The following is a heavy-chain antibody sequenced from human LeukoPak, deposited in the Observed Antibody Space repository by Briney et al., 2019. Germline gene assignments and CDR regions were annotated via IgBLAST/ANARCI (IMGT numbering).Heavy chain of an antibody. CDR1: GYTLTELS. CDR2: INPNSGGT. D-gene: IGHD3-22*01. CDR3: ARTEYYYDSSGYYYEN. V-gene: IGHV1-2*02. Sequence: ASVKVSCKVSGYTLTELSMHWVRQAPGQGLEWMGWINPNSGGTNHAQKFQGRVTRTRDTSISTAYMELSRLRSDDTAVYYCARTEYYYDSSGYYYENWGQGTLVTVSS. J-gene: IGHJ4*02.